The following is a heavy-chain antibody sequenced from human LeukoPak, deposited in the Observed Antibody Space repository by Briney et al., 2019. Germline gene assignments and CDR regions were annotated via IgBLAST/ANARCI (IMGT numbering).Heavy chain of an antibody. CDR2: IYSGGST. CDR3: AKENIVVVVAPVYYMDV. J-gene: IGHJ6*03. V-gene: IGHV3-66*01. D-gene: IGHD2-15*01. Sequence: PGGSLRLSCAASGFTVSSNYMSWVRQAPGKGLEWVSVIYSGGSTYYADSVKGRFTISRDNSKNTLYLQMNSLRAEDTAVYYCAKENIVVVVAPVYYMDVWGKGTTVTISS. CDR1: GFTVSSNY.